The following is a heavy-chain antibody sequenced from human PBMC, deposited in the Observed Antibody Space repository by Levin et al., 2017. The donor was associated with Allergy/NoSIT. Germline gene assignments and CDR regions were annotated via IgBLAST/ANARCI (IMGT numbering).Heavy chain of an antibody. Sequence: GGSLRLSCAVSGFTFSNYNMIWVRQAPGKGLKWVSSISGSGSYINYADSVKGRFTISRDKAKNSLYLQMNSLRVEDTAVYYCARVGTYFDAYDIWGQGTTVTVSS. CDR1: GFTFSNYN. V-gene: IGHV3-21*01. J-gene: IGHJ3*02. CDR2: ISGSGSYI. CDR3: ARVGTYFDAYDI. D-gene: IGHD2/OR15-2a*01.